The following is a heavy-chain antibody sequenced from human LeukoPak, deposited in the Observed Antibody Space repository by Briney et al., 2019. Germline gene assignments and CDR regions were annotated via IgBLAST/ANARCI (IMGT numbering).Heavy chain of an antibody. Sequence: SCKASGYTFSSYAMSWVRQAPGKGLEWVSAISGSGGSTYYADSVKGRFTISRDNSKNTLYLQMNSLRAEDTAVYYCAKLKAVAGTGSIDYWGQGTLVTVSS. CDR1: GYTFSSYA. CDR2: ISGSGGST. CDR3: AKLKAVAGTGSIDY. J-gene: IGHJ4*02. D-gene: IGHD6-19*01. V-gene: IGHV3-23*01.